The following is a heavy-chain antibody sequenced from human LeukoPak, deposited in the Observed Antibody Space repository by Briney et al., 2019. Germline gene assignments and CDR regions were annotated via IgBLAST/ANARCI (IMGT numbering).Heavy chain of an antibody. CDR2: ISSSTSYI. V-gene: IGHV3-21*01. CDR1: GFIFSTYS. Sequence: GGSLRLSCAASGFIFSTYSMNWVRQAPGKGLEWVSSISSSTSYIYYADSVKGRFTISRDNAKNSLYLQMNSLRAEDTAVYYCARATWDSSGYYYAYWGQGTLVTVSS. D-gene: IGHD3-22*01. CDR3: ARATWDSSGYYYAY. J-gene: IGHJ4*02.